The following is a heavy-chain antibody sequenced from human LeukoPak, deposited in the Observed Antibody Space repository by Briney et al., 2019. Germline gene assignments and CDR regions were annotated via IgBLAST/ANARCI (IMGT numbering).Heavy chain of an antibody. Sequence: GGSLRLSCAASGFTVTSHSMAWVRQTPGKGLEWVSVMFGGGTTYYADSVTGSASISRDTSPNSLYLQMNSLRAEDTAVYYCARAHGTKRYYFDDWGQGTHVTVSS. CDR1: GFTVTSHS. V-gene: IGHV3-66*01. CDR3: ARAHGTKRYYFDD. J-gene: IGHJ4*02. CDR2: MFGGGTT. D-gene: IGHD1-26*01.